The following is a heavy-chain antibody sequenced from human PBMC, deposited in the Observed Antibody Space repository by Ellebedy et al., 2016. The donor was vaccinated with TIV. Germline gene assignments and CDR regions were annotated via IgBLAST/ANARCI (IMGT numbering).Heavy chain of an antibody. CDR3: ARVSTIQTYYHYGMDV. CDR2: ISFSGGT. Sequence: MPSETLSLTCAVSGGSVSSPDYYWGWIRQPPGKGLQWLASISFSGGTYYKSSLKSRVTISLDTSNTQFSLRLGSVTAADAAVYYCARVSTIQTYYHYGMDVWGQGTTVTVSS. J-gene: IGHJ6*02. D-gene: IGHD5-24*01. CDR1: GGSVSSPDYY. V-gene: IGHV4-39*01.